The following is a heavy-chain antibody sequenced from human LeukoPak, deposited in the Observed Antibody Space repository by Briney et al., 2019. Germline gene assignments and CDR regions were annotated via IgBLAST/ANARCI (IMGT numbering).Heavy chain of an antibody. J-gene: IGHJ4*02. Sequence: GASVKVSCKASGYTFSTYVISWVRQAPGQGHEWMGWISANGDTKYAQKVQGRVTMTTDTSTSTVYMELGSLRSDDSAVYYCARMRDSNAGNYFDFWGQGTLVTVSS. V-gene: IGHV1-18*01. CDR1: GYTFSTYV. CDR2: ISANGDT. CDR3: ARMRDSNAGNYFDF. D-gene: IGHD3-10*01.